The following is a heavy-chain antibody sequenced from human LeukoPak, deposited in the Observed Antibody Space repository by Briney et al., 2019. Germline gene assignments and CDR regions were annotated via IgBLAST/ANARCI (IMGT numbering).Heavy chain of an antibody. CDR1: GFTLSSHG. CDR3: APLVVDTSLVLDGFDI. D-gene: IGHD5-18*01. V-gene: IGHV3-23*01. CDR2: IVASGTRT. J-gene: IGHJ3*02. Sequence: GGSLRLSCEASGFTLSSHGIDWVRQAPGKGLEWVSGIVASGTRTHYADSVKGRFTISRDNSKKTVYLRMNSLRAEDTAVYYCAPLVVDTSLVLDGFDIWGQGAMVTVS.